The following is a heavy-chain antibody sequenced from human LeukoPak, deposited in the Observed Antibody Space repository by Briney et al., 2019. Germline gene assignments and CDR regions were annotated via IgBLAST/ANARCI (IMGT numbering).Heavy chain of an antibody. Sequence: ASVKVSCKASGSTFIDYYIHWVRQAPGQGLEWMGWINPYSGGTNYAQKFQGRVTMTRDTSISTAYMELSRLRSDDTAVYYCARDYVVPGNNWFDPWGQGTLVTVSS. CDR2: INPYSGGT. CDR3: ARDYVVPGNNWFDP. CDR1: GSTFIDYY. V-gene: IGHV1-2*02. J-gene: IGHJ5*02. D-gene: IGHD2-2*01.